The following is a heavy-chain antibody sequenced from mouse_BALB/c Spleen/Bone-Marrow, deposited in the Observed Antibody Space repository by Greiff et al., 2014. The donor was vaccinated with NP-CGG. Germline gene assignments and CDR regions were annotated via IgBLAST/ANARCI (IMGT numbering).Heavy chain of an antibody. V-gene: IGHV1-54*01. CDR1: GYAFTNYL. J-gene: IGHJ4*01. Sequence: VKVVESGAELVRPGTSVKVSCKASGYAFTNYLIEWVKQRPGQGLEWIGVINPGSGGTNYNEKFKGKATLTADKSSSTAYMQLSSLTSDDSAVYFCARQLGPPYAMDYWGQGTSVTVSS. CDR3: ARQLGPPYAMDY. CDR2: INPGSGGT. D-gene: IGHD3-1*01.